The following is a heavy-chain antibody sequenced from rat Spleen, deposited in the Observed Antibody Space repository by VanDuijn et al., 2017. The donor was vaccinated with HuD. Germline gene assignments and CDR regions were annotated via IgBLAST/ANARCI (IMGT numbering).Heavy chain of an antibody. CDR2: ISNDGVNT. CDR3: AVAGYGY. J-gene: IGHJ2*01. Sequence: EVQLVETGGGLVQPGKSLKLSCVASGFTFSSYWMYWVRQAPGKGLEWVSSISNDGVNTYYPDSVKGRFTISRDNAENIAFLRMNILKSEDTGTYYGAVAGYGYWGKGVMVTVSS. D-gene: IGHD1-7*01. V-gene: IGHV5-58*01. CDR1: GFTFSSYW.